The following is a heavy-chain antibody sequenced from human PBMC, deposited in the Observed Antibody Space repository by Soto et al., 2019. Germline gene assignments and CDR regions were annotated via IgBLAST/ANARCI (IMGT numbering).Heavy chain of an antibody. Sequence: GGSLRLSCTASGFTFSSNAMSWVRQAPGKGLERVSSLSGSGVATYYADSVKGRFTISRDNSKSTLYLQMNSLRAEDSAVYYCAKDPLNSAYNTFDYWGQGTLVTVSS. V-gene: IGHV3-23*01. CDR1: GFTFSSNA. J-gene: IGHJ4*02. CDR2: LSGSGVAT. CDR3: AKDPLNSAYNTFDY. D-gene: IGHD1-20*01.